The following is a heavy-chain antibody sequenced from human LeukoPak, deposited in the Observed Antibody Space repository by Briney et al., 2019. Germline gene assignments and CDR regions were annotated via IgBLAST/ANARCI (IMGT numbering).Heavy chain of an antibody. D-gene: IGHD3-10*01. CDR3: ASGSGRTFDY. CDR1: GFALGTSGGG. Sequence: SGPTLLHPTPTLTLTFTFSGFALGTSGGGVGWIRQPPAKALEWLTLIYWDDAERYSPSLKSRLTITKDTSKNQVVLTMTSMDPVDTATYYCASGSGRTFDYWGQGTLVTVSS. J-gene: IGHJ4*02. CDR2: IYWDDAE. V-gene: IGHV2-5*02.